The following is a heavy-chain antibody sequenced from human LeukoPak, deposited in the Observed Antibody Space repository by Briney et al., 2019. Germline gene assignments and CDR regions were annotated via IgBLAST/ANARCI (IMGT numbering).Heavy chain of an antibody. CDR2: MSYDGSNK. CDR3: AKDQKDGYCSGGSCYTYYYYFYGMDV. Sequence: PGGSLRLSCAASGFTFRSYGMHWVRQAPGKGLEWVAVMSYDGSNKYYADSVKGRFTISRDNSKNTLYLQMSSLRAEDTAVYYCAKDQKDGYCSGGSCYTYYYYFYGMDVWGQGTTVTVSS. V-gene: IGHV3-30*18. J-gene: IGHJ6*02. D-gene: IGHD2-15*01. CDR1: GFTFRSYG.